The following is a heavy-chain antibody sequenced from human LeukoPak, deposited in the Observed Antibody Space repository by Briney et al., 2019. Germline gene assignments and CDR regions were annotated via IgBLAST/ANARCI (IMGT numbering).Heavy chain of an antibody. CDR3: AKGYCVNDKCSNYDY. Sequence: TGGSLRLSCAASGFTFNNYVMSWIRQAPGKGLEWVSVVSNSGGSAYYADSVKGRFTISRDNSKNTMYLQMNSLGAEDTAVYYCAKGYCVNDKCSNYDYWGQGTLVTVSS. CDR2: VSNSGGSA. V-gene: IGHV3-23*01. CDR1: GFTFNNYV. J-gene: IGHJ4*02. D-gene: IGHD2-8*01.